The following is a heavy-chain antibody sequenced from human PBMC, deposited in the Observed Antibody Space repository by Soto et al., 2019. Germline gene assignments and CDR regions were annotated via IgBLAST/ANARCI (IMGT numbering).Heavy chain of an antibody. CDR2: INAGNGNT. Sequence: QVQLVQSGAEEKKPGASVKVSCKASGYTFTSYAMHWVRQAPGQRLEWMGWINAGNGNTKYSQKFQGRGTITRDTCPSTAYMALGSLRSEVTAVHYCTREDYYSWGQGTMVTVSS. CDR1: GYTFTSYA. CDR3: TREDYYS. V-gene: IGHV1-3*05. D-gene: IGHD3-10*01. J-gene: IGHJ3*02.